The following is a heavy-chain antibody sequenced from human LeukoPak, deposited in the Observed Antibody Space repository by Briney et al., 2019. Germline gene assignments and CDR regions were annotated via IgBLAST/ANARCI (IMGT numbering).Heavy chain of an antibody. D-gene: IGHD2-2*01. V-gene: IGHV4-30-2*01. CDR2: IYHSGST. Sequence: SETLSLTCTVSGGSISSGGYYWSWIRQPPGKGLEWIGYIYHSGSTYYNPSLKSRVTISVDRSKNQFSLKLSSVTAADTAVYYCARHLVVPAATFDYWGQGTLVTVSS. J-gene: IGHJ4*02. CDR3: ARHLVVPAATFDY. CDR1: GGSISSGGYY.